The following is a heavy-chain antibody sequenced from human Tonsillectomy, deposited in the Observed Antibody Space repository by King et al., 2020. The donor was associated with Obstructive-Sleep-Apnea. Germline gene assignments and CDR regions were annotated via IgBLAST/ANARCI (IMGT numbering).Heavy chain of an antibody. D-gene: IGHD3-22*01. CDR3: ARGRGYYDSSGYYADAVTDAFDI. CDR1: GFTFSSYD. CDR2: IGTAGDT. V-gene: IGHV3-13*01. Sequence: QLVQSGGGLVQPGGSLRLSCAASGFTFSSYDMHWVRQATGKGLEWVSAIGTAGDTYYPGSVKGRFTISRENAKNSLYLQMNSLRAGDTAVYYCARGRGYYDSSGYYADAVTDAFDIWGQGTMVTVSS. J-gene: IGHJ3*02.